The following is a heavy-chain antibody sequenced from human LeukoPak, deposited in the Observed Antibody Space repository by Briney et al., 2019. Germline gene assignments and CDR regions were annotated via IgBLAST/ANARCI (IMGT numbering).Heavy chain of an antibody. V-gene: IGHV3-30*04. J-gene: IGHJ4*02. D-gene: IGHD6-6*01. CDR1: GFTFSSYA. CDR3: ARFASIAGDY. CDR2: ISYDGSNK. Sequence: GGSLRLSCAASGFTFSSYAMHWVRQAPGKGLEWVAVISYDGSNKYYADSVKGRSTISRDNSKNTLYLQMNSLRAEDTAVYYCARFASIAGDYWGQGTLVTVSS.